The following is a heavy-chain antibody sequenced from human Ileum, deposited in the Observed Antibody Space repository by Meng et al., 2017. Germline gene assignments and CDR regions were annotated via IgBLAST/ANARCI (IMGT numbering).Heavy chain of an antibody. J-gene: IGHJ4*02. D-gene: IGHD2/OR15-2a*01. Sequence: QLQLQESGPGLVEPSETLSLACTVSGASISSRAYYWVWIRQSPGKGLEWIGTMYYSGRTQYNPSLKSRVTISADTSMNQFSLTLSSVTAADTAVYYCASSTSGPELNYWGQGTLVTVSS. CDR3: ASSTSGPELNY. V-gene: IGHV4-39*01. CDR2: MYYSGRT. CDR1: GASISSRAYY.